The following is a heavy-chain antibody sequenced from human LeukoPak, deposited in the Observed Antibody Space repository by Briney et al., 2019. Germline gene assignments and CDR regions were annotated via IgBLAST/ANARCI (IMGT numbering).Heavy chain of an antibody. CDR3: ARDPGIAVEANWFDP. CDR2: IFHNGNT. V-gene: IGHV4-38-2*02. J-gene: IGHJ5*02. Sequence: PSETLSLTCTVSGHSIGAGFVWGWIRQSPGKGLEWIGNIFHNGNTYYNPSLKSRVTISVDTSKNQFSLKLSSVTAADTAVYYCARDPGIAVEANWFDPWGQGTLVTVSS. CDR1: GHSIGAGFV. D-gene: IGHD6-19*01.